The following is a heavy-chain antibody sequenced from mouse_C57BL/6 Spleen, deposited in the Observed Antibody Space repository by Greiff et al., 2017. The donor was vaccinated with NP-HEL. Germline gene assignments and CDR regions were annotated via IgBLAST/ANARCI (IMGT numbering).Heavy chain of an antibody. D-gene: IGHD4-1*01. V-gene: IGHV5-6*01. Sequence: EVHLVESGGDLVKPGGSLKLSCAASGFTFSSYGMSWVRQTPDKRLEWVATISSGGSYTYYPDSVKGRFTISRDNAKNTLYLQMSSLKSEDTAMYYFARGTGERGYYFDYWGQGTTLTVSS. CDR2: ISSGGSYT. CDR1: GFTFSSYG. J-gene: IGHJ2*01. CDR3: ARGTGERGYYFDY.